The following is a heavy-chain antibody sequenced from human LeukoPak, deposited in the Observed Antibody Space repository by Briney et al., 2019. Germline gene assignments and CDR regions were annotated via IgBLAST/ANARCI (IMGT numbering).Heavy chain of an antibody. CDR2: ISGSGGST. V-gene: IGHV3-23*01. D-gene: IGHD6-13*01. Sequence: PGGSLRLSCAASGFTFSSYSMNWVRQAPGKGLEWVSAISGSGGSTYYADSVKGRFTISRDNSKNTLYLQMNSLRAEDTAVYYCAKGSLGSSSKNWFDPWGQGTLVTVSS. J-gene: IGHJ5*02. CDR3: AKGSLGSSSKNWFDP. CDR1: GFTFSSYS.